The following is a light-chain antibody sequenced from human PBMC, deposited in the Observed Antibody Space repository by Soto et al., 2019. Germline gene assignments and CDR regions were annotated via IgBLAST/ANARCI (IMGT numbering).Light chain of an antibody. CDR3: QQRSNWPPTWT. V-gene: IGKV3-11*01. Sequence: EIVLTQSPATLSLSPGERATLSCRASQSVSTYLAWYQQKPGQAPRLLIYDASKRATGIPARFSGSGSGTEFPLTITSLQPEDFGVYYCQQRSNWPPTWTFGQGTKVDIK. J-gene: IGKJ1*01. CDR1: QSVSTY. CDR2: DAS.